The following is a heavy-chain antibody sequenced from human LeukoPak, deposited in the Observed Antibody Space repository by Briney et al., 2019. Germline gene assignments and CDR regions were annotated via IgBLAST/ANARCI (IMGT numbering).Heavy chain of an antibody. J-gene: IGHJ4*02. CDR1: EFAFDDYW. V-gene: IGHV3-7*04. D-gene: IGHD3-10*01. CDR3: TRVRGVILYDD. Sequence: PGGSLRLSCAASEFAFDDYWMAWVRQAPGRRLEWVANINRDESEKYYVDSVKGRFTISRENAKNSLYLQMNSLRAGDTAVYYCTRVRGVILYDDWGQGILVTVSS. CDR2: INRDESEK.